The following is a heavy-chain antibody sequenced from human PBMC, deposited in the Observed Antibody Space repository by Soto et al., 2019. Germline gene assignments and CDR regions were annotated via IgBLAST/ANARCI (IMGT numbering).Heavy chain of an antibody. J-gene: IGHJ4*02. D-gene: IGHD3-3*01. CDR1: GFTFSSYA. CDR3: ARDKRDLRFLEWSYYFDY. Sequence: GGSLRLSCAASGFTFSSYAMHWVRQAPGKGLEWVAAISYDGSDQYYADSVKGRFTISRDNSKNTLYLQMNSLRAEDTAVYYCARDKRDLRFLEWSYYFDYWGQGTLVTVSS. V-gene: IGHV3-30-3*01. CDR2: ISYDGSDQ.